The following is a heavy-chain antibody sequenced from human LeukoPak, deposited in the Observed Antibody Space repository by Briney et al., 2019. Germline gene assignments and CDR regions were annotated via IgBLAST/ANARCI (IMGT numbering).Heavy chain of an antibody. Sequence: SLKVSCKASGGTFSSYAISWVRQAPGQGLEWMGRIIPILGIANYAQKFQGRVTITADKSTSTAYMELSSLRSDATAVYYCARDYYDSSGYCPYYWGQGTLVTVSS. CDR2: IIPILGIA. CDR3: ARDYYDSSGYCPYY. D-gene: IGHD3-22*01. J-gene: IGHJ4*02. CDR1: GGTFSSYA. V-gene: IGHV1-69*04.